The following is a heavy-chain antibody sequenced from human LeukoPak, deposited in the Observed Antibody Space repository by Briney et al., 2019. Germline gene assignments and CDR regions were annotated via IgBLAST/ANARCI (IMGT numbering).Heavy chain of an antibody. CDR2: ISSTSAYI. Sequence: PGGSLRLSCAASGFTFSGYAMSWVRQAPGKGLEWVSSISSTSAYIHYADSVKGRFTISRDNVDNVVYLEMNSLGAEDTATYYCARVAVSGPTGWFDSWGQGTLVIVSS. V-gene: IGHV3-21*01. J-gene: IGHJ5*01. CDR3: ARVAVSGPTGWFDS. CDR1: GFTFSGYA. D-gene: IGHD2-8*02.